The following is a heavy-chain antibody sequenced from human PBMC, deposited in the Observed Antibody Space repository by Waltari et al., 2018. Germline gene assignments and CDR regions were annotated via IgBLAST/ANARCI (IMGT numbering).Heavy chain of an antibody. CDR3: ASRDDFWRAYYFDY. J-gene: IGHJ4*02. Sequence: VQRLGSGGGLVQLGGSWRLSFAAPGLPLGGIPWAWVGQAPGKGLEWVSAISGSGGSTYYADSVKGRFTISRDNSKNTLYLQMNSLRAEDTAVYYCASRDDFWRAYYFDYWGQGTLVTVSS. CDR2: ISGSGGST. V-gene: IGHV3-23*01. CDR1: GLPLGGIP. D-gene: IGHD3-3*01.